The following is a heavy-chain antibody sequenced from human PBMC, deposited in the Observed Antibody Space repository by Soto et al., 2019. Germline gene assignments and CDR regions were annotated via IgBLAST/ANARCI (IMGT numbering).Heavy chain of an antibody. CDR2: IVVGSGNT. J-gene: IGHJ6*02. V-gene: IGHV1-58*01. Sequence: QMQLVQSGPEVKKPGTSVKVSCKASGFTFTSSAVQWVRQARGQRLEWIGWIVVGSGNTNYAQKFQERAPLTRDMSTSTAYRGRSGRGSEDTAGYFGGGVDFGGGGDVWGQGTTVTVSS. CDR1: GFTFTSSA. D-gene: IGHD3-10*01. CDR3: GGVDFGGGGDV.